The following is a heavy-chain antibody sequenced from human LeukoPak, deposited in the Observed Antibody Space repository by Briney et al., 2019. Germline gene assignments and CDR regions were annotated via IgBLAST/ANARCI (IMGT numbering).Heavy chain of an antibody. CDR3: AREALSIVGATIDAFDI. V-gene: IGHV1-2*02. J-gene: IGHJ3*02. D-gene: IGHD1-26*01. CDR1: GYTFTGYY. CDR2: IHPNSGGT. Sequence: ASVKVSCKASGYTFTGYYMHWVRQAPGQGLEWMGWIHPNSGGTNYAQKFQGRVTMTRDTSISTAYMELSRLRSDDTAVYYCAREALSIVGATIDAFDIWGQGTMVTVSS.